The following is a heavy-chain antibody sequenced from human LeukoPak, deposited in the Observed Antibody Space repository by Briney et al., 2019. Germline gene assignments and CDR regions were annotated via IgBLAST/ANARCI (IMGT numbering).Heavy chain of an antibody. CDR3: ARGWASGSSLYYFDY. V-gene: IGHV3-48*04. J-gene: IGHJ4*02. Sequence: GGPLRLSCAASGFTFSSYAMSWVRQAPGKGLEWVSYISSSGSTIYYADSVKGRFTISRDNAKNSLYLQMNSLRAEDTAVYYCARGWASGSSLYYFDYWGQGTLVTVSS. CDR2: ISSSGSTI. CDR1: GFTFSSYA. D-gene: IGHD1-26*01.